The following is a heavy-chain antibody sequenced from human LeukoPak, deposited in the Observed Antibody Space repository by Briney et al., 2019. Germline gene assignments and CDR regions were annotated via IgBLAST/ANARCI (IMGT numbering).Heavy chain of an antibody. CDR1: GGSITTSSYY. CDR2: IYYTGGT. CDR3: ARVDRQQLVFDY. V-gene: IGHV4-39*01. D-gene: IGHD6-13*01. J-gene: IGHJ4*02. Sequence: PPQTLSLTCTVSGGSITTSSYYWGWIRQSPEKGLEWIGSIYYTGGTFYSPSLKSRVTISVDTSKNQFSLKLSSVTAADTAVYYCARVDRQQLVFDYWGQGTLVTVSS.